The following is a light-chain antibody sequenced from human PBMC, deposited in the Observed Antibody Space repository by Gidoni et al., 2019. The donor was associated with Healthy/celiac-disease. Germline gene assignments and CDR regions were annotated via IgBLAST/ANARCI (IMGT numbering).Light chain of an antibody. Sequence: DIQMTQSPSSLSASVGDRVTITCRASQSISSYLHWYQQKPGKAPKLLIYAASSLQSGVPSRFSGSGSGTDFTLNISSLQPEDFATYYCQQSYSTPPWTFGQXTKVEIK. J-gene: IGKJ1*01. CDR1: QSISSY. CDR2: AAS. V-gene: IGKV1-39*01. CDR3: QQSYSTPPWT.